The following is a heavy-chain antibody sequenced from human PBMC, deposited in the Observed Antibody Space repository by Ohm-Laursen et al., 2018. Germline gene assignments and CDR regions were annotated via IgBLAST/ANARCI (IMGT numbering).Heavy chain of an antibody. J-gene: IGHJ4*02. CDR1: GYTFTSYG. Sequence: PSVKVSCNASGYTFTSYGISWVRQSPGHGLGWMGWTSAYNGNTNYAQKLQGRVTMTTDTSASTAYMELRSLRSDDTAVYYCARESMTLDYWGQGTRVIVSS. CDR3: ARESMTLDY. CDR2: TSAYNGNT. V-gene: IGHV1-18*01.